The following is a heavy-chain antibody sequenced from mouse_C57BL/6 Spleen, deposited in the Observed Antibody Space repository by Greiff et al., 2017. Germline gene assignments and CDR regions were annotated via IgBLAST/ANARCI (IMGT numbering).Heavy chain of an antibody. CDR2: IDPSDSYT. V-gene: IGHV1-69*01. J-gene: IGHJ3*01. CDR1: GYTFTSYW. CDR3: ARSGDYDSWFAY. Sequence: VQLQQPGAELVMPGASVKLSCKASGYTFTSYWMHWVKQRPGQGLEWIGEIDPSDSYTNYNQKFKGKSTLTVDKSSSAAYMQLSSLTSEDSAVYYCARSGDYDSWFAYWGQGTLVTVSA. D-gene: IGHD2-4*01.